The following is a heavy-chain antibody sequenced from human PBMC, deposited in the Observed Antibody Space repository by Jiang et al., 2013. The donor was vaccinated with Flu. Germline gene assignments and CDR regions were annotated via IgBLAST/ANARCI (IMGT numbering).Heavy chain of an antibody. V-gene: IGHV6-1*01. CDR3: ARDPDFHFGMDV. Sequence: SQTLSLTCVISGDSVSSDSAAWNWIRQSPSRGLEWLGRTFYRSKWNNEYAISVKSRITINPDTSKNQFSLQLNSVTPEDTAVYYCARDPDFHFGMDVWGQGTTVTV. CDR2: TFYRSKWNN. D-gene: IGHD2-21*02. J-gene: IGHJ6*02. CDR1: GDSVSSDSAA.